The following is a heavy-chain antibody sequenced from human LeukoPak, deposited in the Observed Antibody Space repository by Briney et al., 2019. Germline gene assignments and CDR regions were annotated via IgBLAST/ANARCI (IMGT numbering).Heavy chain of an antibody. V-gene: IGHV4-34*01. CDR2: INHSGST. J-gene: IGHJ4*02. CDR3: ARAYYDSSGYGY. D-gene: IGHD3-22*01. Sequence: SETLSLTCAVSGGSFSGYYWSWIRQPPGKGLEWIGEINHSGSTNYNPSLKSRVTISVDTSKNQFSLKLSSVTAADTAVYYCARAYYDSSGYGYWGQGTLVTVSS. CDR1: GGSFSGYY.